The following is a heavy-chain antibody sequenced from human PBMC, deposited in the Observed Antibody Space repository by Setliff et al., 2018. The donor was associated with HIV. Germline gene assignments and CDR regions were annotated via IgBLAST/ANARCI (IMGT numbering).Heavy chain of an antibody. CDR1: GYTFINYG. D-gene: IGHD2-21*01. J-gene: IGHJ2*01. CDR3: ARFLRGEHFAPWKSIHYFDL. Sequence: SVKVSCKASGYTFINYGITWVRQAPGQGLEWMGWISGYNRKTTYAQKFQDRVTMTMDPSTSTAFMDLRSLTSADTAVYYCARFLRGEHFAPWKSIHYFDLWGRGTLVTVS. CDR2: ISGYNRKT. V-gene: IGHV1-18*01.